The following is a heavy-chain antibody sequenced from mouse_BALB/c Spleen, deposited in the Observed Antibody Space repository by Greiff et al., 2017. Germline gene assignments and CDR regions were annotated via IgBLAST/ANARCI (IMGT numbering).Heavy chain of an antibody. V-gene: IGHV14-3*02. CDR2: IDPANGNT. Sequence: VQLQQSGAELVKPGASVKLSCTASGFNIKDTYMHWVKQRPEQGLEWIGRIDPANGNTKYDPKFQGKATITADTSSNTAYLQLSSLTSEDTAVYYCARPIYYGKWYFDVWGAGTTVTVSS. D-gene: IGHD2-1*01. CDR3: ARPIYYGKWYFDV. CDR1: GFNIKDTY. J-gene: IGHJ1*01.